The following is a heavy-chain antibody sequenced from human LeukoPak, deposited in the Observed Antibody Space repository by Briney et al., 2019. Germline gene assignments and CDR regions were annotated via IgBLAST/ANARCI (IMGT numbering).Heavy chain of an antibody. CDR3: ARIFHMSPNTWFDH. CDR2: IYDSGST. D-gene: IGHD2-21*01. V-gene: IGHV4-39*01. J-gene: IGHJ5*02. CDR1: GGSISSVGYY. Sequence: SETLSLTCSVSGGSISSVGYYWGWIRQPPGTGLEYIVSIYDSGSTFYYPSLRTRVTMSVDTSKSQSSLMLSSVTAADTAVYYCARIFHMSPNTWFDHWGQGTLVTVSS.